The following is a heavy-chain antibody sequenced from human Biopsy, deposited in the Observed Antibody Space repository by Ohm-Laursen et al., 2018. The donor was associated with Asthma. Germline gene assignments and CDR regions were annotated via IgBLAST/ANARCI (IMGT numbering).Heavy chain of an antibody. CDR2: IYKSGQV. CDR1: GGSISSNFYY. CDR3: ARQKLAAAEGPFDM. V-gene: IGHV4-39*01. J-gene: IGHJ3*02. Sequence: SETLSLTCTVSGGSISSNFYYWGWIRQPPGKGLEWIGNIYKSGQVYYNLSLKSRVTISVDTSKNQFSLQLRSVTAADTAVYYCARQKLAAAEGPFDMWGQGTMVSVSS. D-gene: IGHD6-13*01.